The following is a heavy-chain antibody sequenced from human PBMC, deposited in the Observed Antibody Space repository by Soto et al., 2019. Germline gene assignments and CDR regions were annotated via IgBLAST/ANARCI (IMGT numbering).Heavy chain of an antibody. D-gene: IGHD2-15*01. CDR2: IREDGSEA. CDR3: ARDSGGHSGGIWLDALDF. J-gene: IGHJ3*01. V-gene: IGHV3-7*01. CDR1: GFTFSNYW. Sequence: EVQLVESGGYLVQPGGSLRLSCAASGFTFSNYWMTWVRQAPGKGLEWVANIREDGSEANYGDSVKGRFTISRDNAEKSLYLQMNSLRAEDTAVYYCARDSGGHSGGIWLDALDFWGQGTMVTVSS.